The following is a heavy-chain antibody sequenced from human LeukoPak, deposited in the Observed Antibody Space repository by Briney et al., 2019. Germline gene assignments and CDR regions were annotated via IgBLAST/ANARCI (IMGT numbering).Heavy chain of an antibody. CDR2: IDYSGST. CDR3: AREYTLYRSGWFLDY. V-gene: IGHV4-39*07. J-gene: IGHJ4*02. D-gene: IGHD6-19*01. Sequence: PSETLSLTCTVSGDSSYNSIYNWAWIRQPPGRGLEWIGSIDYSGSTYYNPSLKSRATISIDTSKTQFSLKLSSVTAADTAVYYCAREYTLYRSGWFLDYWGQGTVVTVSS. CDR1: GDSSYNSIYN.